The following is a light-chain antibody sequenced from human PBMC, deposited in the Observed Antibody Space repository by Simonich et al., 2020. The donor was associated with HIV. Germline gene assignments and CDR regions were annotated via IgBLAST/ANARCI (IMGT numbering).Light chain of an antibody. J-gene: IGKJ4*01. CDR2: GAS. CDR1: QRVGSN. CDR3: QQYNSLWVT. Sequence: EIVVTQSPATLSVSPGERATLSCRASQRVGSNLAWFQQKPGPAPRILIYGASTRATGIPARFSGSGSGTDFTLTISSLQSEDFATYYCQQYNSLWVTFGGGTKVEIK. V-gene: IGKV3-15*01.